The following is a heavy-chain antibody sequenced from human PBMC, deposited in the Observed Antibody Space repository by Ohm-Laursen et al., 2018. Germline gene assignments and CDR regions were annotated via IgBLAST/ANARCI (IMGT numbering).Heavy chain of an antibody. Sequence: SSVKVSCKASGYTFTGYYMHWVRQAPGQGLEWMGGIIPIFGTANYAQKFQGRVTITADESTSTAYMELSSLRSDDTAVYYCARDFWSGYYPYGMDVWGQGTTVTVFS. CDR1: GYTFTGYY. J-gene: IGHJ6*02. D-gene: IGHD3-3*01. CDR3: ARDFWSGYYPYGMDV. CDR2: IIPIFGTA. V-gene: IGHV1-69*01.